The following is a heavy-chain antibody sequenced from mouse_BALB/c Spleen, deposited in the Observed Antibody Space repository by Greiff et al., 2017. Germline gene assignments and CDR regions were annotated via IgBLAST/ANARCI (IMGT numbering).Heavy chain of an antibody. D-gene: IGHD2-14*01. CDR2: ISSGGSYT. Sequence: EVQVVESGGGLVKPGGSLKLSCAASGFTFSSYAMSWVRQTPEKRLEWVATISSGGSYTYYPDTVTGRFTISRDNAKNTLYLEMSSLRSEDTAMYYCAREYRYGDWGQGTLVTVSA. V-gene: IGHV5-9-4*01. J-gene: IGHJ3*01. CDR3: AREYRYGD. CDR1: GFTFSSYA.